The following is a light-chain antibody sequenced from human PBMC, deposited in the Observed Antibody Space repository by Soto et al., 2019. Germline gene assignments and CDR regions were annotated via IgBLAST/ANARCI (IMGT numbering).Light chain of an antibody. CDR3: QQYYSYPIT. V-gene: IGKV1-8*01. CDR1: QGISSY. J-gene: IGKJ5*01. CDR2: AAS. Sequence: AILMTQSPSSFSASPGDRVTITSRASQGISSYLAWYQQKPGKAPKFLIYAASTLQSGVPSRFSGSGSGTDFTLTISCLQSEDFATYYCQQYYSYPITFGQGTRLEIK.